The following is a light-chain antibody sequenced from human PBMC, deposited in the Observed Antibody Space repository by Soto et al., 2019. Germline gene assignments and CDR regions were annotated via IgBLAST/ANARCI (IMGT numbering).Light chain of an antibody. J-gene: IGLJ3*02. CDR3: LLYYGGAHLV. CDR2: TTN. CDR1: TGAVTSGNY. Sequence: QTVVTQEPSLTVSPGGTVTLTCASSTGAVTSGNYPSWFQQEPGQAPRTLIYTTNNKHSWTPARFSGSLLGGQAALTLSGAQPEDEAEYYCLLYYGGAHLVFGGGTKVTVL. V-gene: IGLV7-43*01.